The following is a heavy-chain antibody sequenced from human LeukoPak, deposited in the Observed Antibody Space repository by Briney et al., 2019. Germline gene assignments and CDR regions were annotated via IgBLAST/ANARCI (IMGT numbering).Heavy chain of an antibody. CDR1: GFTVSTNY. Sequence: GGSLRLSCAASGFTVSTNYMSWVRQAPGKGLEWVSVIYSGGSTYYADSVKGRFTISRDNSKNTLYLQMNSLRAEDTAVYYCARDSSVTRSFDYWGQGTLATVSS. CDR2: IYSGGST. J-gene: IGHJ4*02. D-gene: IGHD3-16*01. CDR3: ARDSSVTRSFDY. V-gene: IGHV3-66*01.